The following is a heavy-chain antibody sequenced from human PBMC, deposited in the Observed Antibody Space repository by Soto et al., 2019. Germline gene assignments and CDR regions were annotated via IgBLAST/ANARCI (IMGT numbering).Heavy chain of an antibody. CDR1: GGSIRSYY. D-gene: IGHD4-17*01. Sequence: SETLSLTCTISGGSIRSYYWSWIQQPPGKGLEWIGYIYYSGSTNYNPSLKSRVTISVDTSKNQFSLKLSSVTAADTAVYYCARRYGDYFDYWGQGTLVTVS. J-gene: IGHJ4*02. CDR3: ARRYGDYFDY. CDR2: IYYSGST. V-gene: IGHV4-59*08.